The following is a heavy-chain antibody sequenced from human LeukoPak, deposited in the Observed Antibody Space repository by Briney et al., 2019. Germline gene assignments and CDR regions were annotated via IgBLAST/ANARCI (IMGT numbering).Heavy chain of an antibody. CDR2: IYYSGST. J-gene: IGHJ6*03. CDR3: ARDYSFYYMDV. V-gene: IGHV4-39*07. CDR1: GGSITSSSYY. Sequence: PSETLSLTCTVSGGSITSSSYYWGWIRQPPGKGLEWIGNIYYSGSTYYSPSLESRVTISGDTSKNQFSLKLSSVTAADTAVYYCARDYSFYYMDVWGKGTMVTVSS.